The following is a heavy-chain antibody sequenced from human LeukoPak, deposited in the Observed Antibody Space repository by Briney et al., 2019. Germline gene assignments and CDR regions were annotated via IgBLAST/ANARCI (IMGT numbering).Heavy chain of an antibody. J-gene: IGHJ4*02. V-gene: IGHV1-2*02. D-gene: IGHD1-26*01. Sequence: ASVKVSCKASGYTFTDYYMNWVRQAPGQGLEWMGWINPNSGGTHYAQKFQGRVTMTRDTPITTAYMELSSLRSDDTAMYYCTRALGSDYWGQGTLVTVSS. CDR1: GYTFTDYY. CDR3: TRALGSDY. CDR2: INPNSGGT.